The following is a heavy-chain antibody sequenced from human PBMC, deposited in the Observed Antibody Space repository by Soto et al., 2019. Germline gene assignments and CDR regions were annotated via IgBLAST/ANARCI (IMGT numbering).Heavy chain of an antibody. V-gene: IGHV1-69*01. CDR2: IIPIFGTA. J-gene: IGHJ5*02. CDR1: GGTFSSYA. CDR3: ARAREGYCTNGVSFFNWFDP. D-gene: IGHD2-8*01. Sequence: QVQLVQSGAEVKKPGSSVKVSCKASGGTFSSYAISWVRQAPGQGLEWMGGIIPIFGTANYAQKFQGRVTITADESTSTAYMELSSLRSEDTAVYYCARAREGYCTNGVSFFNWFDPWGQGTLVTVSS.